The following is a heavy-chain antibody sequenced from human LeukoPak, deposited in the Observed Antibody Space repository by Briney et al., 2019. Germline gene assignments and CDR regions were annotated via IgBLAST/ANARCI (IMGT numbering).Heavy chain of an antibody. J-gene: IGHJ4*02. V-gene: IGHV3-23*01. Sequence: GGSLRLSCAASGFTFSSYGVSWVRQAPGKGLEWVSGISGSGHRTYYADSVKGRFTISRDNSKNTLYLQMNSLRAEDTAVYYCAKDWGEYFDYVWGSFTSFDFWGQGTLVTVSS. CDR2: ISGSGHRT. CDR1: GFTFSSYG. D-gene: IGHD3-16*01. CDR3: AKDWGEYFDYVWGSFTSFDF.